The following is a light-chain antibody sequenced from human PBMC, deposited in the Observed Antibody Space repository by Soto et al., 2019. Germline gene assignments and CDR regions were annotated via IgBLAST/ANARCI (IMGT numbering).Light chain of an antibody. CDR1: QSLYLLY. Sequence: EILLTQSPGTLSLSPGERATLSCRASQSLYLLYLAWYQQKSGQAPRLLIHGAISRAAGIPDRFSGSDSGRDFTLIINGVKPEDSAFYYCQQYGSSPYTFGRGTRPEI. CDR3: QQYGSSPYT. J-gene: IGKJ5*01. V-gene: IGKV3-20*01. CDR2: GAI.